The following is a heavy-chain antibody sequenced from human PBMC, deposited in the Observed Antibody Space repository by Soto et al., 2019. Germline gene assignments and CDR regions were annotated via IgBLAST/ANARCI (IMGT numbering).Heavy chain of an antibody. CDR3: AKILSTVTSYYYGMDA. Sequence: GGSLRLSCAASGFTFSNAWMSWVRQAPGKGLEWVGRIKSKTDGGTTDYAAPVRGRFTISRDNSRNTVDLQMNSLRPEDTAVYYCAKILSTVTSYYYGMDAWGQGTTVTVSS. CDR1: GFTFSNAW. J-gene: IGHJ6*02. V-gene: IGHV3-15*05. CDR2: IKSKTDGGTT. D-gene: IGHD4-17*01.